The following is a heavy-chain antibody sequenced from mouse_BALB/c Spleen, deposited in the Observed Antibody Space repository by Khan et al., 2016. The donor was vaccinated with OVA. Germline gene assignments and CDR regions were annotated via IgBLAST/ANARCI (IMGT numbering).Heavy chain of an antibody. CDR1: GYTFSNYW. CDR3: ARDRIDY. Sequence: VQLQQSGAELAKPGASVKMSCKASGYTFSNYWIHWVKQRPGQGLEWIGYINPSSGYTSYNQTFNDKATLTTDKSSSTAYMQLSSLTSEDSAVYYCARDRIDYWGQGTTLTVSS. V-gene: IGHV1-7*01. CDR2: INPSSGYT. J-gene: IGHJ2*01.